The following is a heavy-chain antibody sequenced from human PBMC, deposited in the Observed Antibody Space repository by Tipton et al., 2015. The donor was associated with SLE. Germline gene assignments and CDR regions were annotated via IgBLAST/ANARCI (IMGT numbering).Heavy chain of an antibody. CDR1: GGSISSSSYY. J-gene: IGHJ1*01. CDR2: IYYSGST. Sequence: TLSLTCTVSGGSISSSSYYWGWIRQPPGKGLEWIGSIYYSGSTYYNPSLKSRVTISVDTSKNQFSLKLSSVTAADTAVYYCARGGIVVVVAATQYFQHWGQGTLVTVSP. CDR3: ARGGIVVVVAATQYFQH. D-gene: IGHD2-15*01. V-gene: IGHV4-39*07.